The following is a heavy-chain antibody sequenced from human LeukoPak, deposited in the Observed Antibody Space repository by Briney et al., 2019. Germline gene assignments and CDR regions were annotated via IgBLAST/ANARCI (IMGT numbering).Heavy chain of an antibody. V-gene: IGHV3-23*01. Sequence: GGSLRLSCAASGFTFSSYAMSWVRQAPGKGLEWVSAISGSGGSTYYADSVKGRFTISRDNSKNTLYLQMNSLRAEDMAVYYCAKFFIASSGWVPDAFDIWGQGTMVTVSS. D-gene: IGHD6-19*01. CDR3: AKFFIASSGWVPDAFDI. CDR2: ISGSGGST. J-gene: IGHJ3*02. CDR1: GFTFSSYA.